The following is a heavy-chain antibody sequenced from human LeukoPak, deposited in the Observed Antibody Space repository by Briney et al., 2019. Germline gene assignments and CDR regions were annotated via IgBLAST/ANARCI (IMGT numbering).Heavy chain of an antibody. CDR2: IIPILGTA. V-gene: IGHV1-69*13. CDR3: ARVGSYYDSSGYQPLSGFDY. D-gene: IGHD3-22*01. J-gene: IGHJ4*02. CDR1: VGTFSSYA. Sequence: SVKVSCKASVGTFSSYAISGVRQAPGQGLEGMGGIIPILGTANYAQKFQGRVTITADESTSTAYMELSRLRSEDTAVYYCARVGSYYDSSGYQPLSGFDYWGQGTLVTVSS.